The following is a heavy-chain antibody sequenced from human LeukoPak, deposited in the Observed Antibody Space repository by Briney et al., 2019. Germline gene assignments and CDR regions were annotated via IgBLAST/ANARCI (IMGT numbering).Heavy chain of an antibody. Sequence: GGSLRLSCAASGFSFDDLGMTWVRQVPGKGLEWVAGINWNGASTGYADSVRGRFTISRDNAKNSLYLQMNSLRTEDTALYYCARAVCPTIKFCDSSYFMDVWGKGTTVNVS. CDR3: ARAVCPTIKFCDSSYFMDV. J-gene: IGHJ6*03. CDR2: INWNGAST. V-gene: IGHV3-20*04. CDR1: GFSFDDLG. D-gene: IGHD6-6*01.